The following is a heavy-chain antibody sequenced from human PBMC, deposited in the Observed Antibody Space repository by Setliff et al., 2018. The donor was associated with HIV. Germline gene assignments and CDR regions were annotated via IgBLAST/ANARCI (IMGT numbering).Heavy chain of an antibody. V-gene: IGHV3-21*06. J-gene: IGHJ4*01. Sequence: LRLSCVASGFRFNDYTMVWVRQAPWKGLQWVSSITASSSFISYAESVRGRFTISRDNAQNSLYLQMSNLRVDDTAVYYCATQNYXXYGDFDHWGHGSLVTVSS. CDR2: ITASSSFI. CDR3: ATQNYXXYGDFDH. CDR1: GFRFNDYT. D-gene: IGHD4-17*01.